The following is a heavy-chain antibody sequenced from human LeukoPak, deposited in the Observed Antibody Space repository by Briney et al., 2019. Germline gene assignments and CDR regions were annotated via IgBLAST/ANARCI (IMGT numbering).Heavy chain of an antibody. CDR1: GGSISSGSYY. CDR2: IYTSGST. D-gene: IGHD2-8*01. V-gene: IGHV4-61*02. Sequence: PSGTLSLTCTVSGGSISSGSYYWSWIRQPAGKGLEWIGRIYTSGSTNYNPSLKSRVTISVDTSKNQFSLKLSSVTAADTAVYYCARVPAEVYCTNGVCSGFDPWGQGTLVTVSS. CDR3: ARVPAEVYCTNGVCSGFDP. J-gene: IGHJ5*02.